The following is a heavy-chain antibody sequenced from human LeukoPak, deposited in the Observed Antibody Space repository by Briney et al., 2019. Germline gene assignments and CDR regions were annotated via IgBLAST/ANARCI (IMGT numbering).Heavy chain of an antibody. J-gene: IGHJ4*02. CDR3: AKDSFTIFGVADPYDY. Sequence: GGSLRLSCAASGFSFNNYAMNWVRQAPGKGLEWVSVVSDSGGSTHYADSVKGRFTISRDNSKYTLYLQMNSLRAEDTAVYYCAKDSFTIFGVADPYDYWGQGTLVTVSS. D-gene: IGHD3-3*01. CDR1: GFSFNNYA. CDR2: VSDSGGST. V-gene: IGHV3-23*01.